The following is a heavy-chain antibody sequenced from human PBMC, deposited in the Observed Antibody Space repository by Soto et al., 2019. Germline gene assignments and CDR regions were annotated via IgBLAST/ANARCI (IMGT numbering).Heavy chain of an antibody. J-gene: IGHJ4*01. D-gene: IGHD3-22*01. Sequence: QVQLVESGGGVVQPGRSQSLSCAASGFTFSSYGMHWVRQAPGKGLEWVAVISYDGSEKSYADSVKGRFSISRDNSKNTVYRKMNTLRVEDPAVYYCTKAEHFYYDSPLQLWGKGPLVTLPS. CDR3: TKAEHFYYDSPLQL. V-gene: IGHV3-30*18. CDR1: GFTFSSYG. CDR2: ISYDGSEK.